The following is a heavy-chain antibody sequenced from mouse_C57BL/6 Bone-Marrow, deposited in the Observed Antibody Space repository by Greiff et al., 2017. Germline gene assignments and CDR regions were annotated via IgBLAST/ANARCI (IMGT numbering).Heavy chain of an antibody. CDR1: GYTFTDYY. V-gene: IGHV1-19*01. Sequence: VQLQQSGPVLVKPGASVKMSCKASGYTFTDYYMNWVKQSHGKSLEWIGVINPYNGGTSYNQKFKGKATLTVDKSSSTAYMELNSLTSEDSAVYYCARSGDGYFPWGQGTLVTVSA. J-gene: IGHJ3*01. D-gene: IGHD2-3*01. CDR3: ARSGDGYFP. CDR2: INPYNGGT.